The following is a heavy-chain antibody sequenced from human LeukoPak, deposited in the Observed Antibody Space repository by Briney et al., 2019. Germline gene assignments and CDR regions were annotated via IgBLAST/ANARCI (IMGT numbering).Heavy chain of an antibody. Sequence: GGSLRLSCAASGFIFSSYSINWVRQAPGKGLEWLSYISSSSSAINYADSVKGRFIISRDNAKNSLYLQMNSLRDEDTAVYYCARAAVLDFWGQGTLATVSS. CDR3: ARAAVLDF. J-gene: IGHJ4*02. CDR1: GFIFSSYS. V-gene: IGHV3-48*02. CDR2: ISSSSSAI. D-gene: IGHD6-6*01.